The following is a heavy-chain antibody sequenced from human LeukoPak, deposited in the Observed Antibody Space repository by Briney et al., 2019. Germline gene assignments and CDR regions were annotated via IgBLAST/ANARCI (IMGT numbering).Heavy chain of an antibody. V-gene: IGHV4-59*01. D-gene: IGHD1-26*01. CDR3: ARGLLVGNTGYYFDY. J-gene: IGHJ4*02. CDR2: IHYSGNT. CDR1: GGSISGYY. Sequence: SETLSLTCTVSGGSISGYYWTWLRQPPGKGLEWIGYIHYSGNTNYHPSLKSRVTLSVDTSKKQFSLELSSVTAADTAVYYCARGLLVGNTGYYFDYWGQGTLVTVSS.